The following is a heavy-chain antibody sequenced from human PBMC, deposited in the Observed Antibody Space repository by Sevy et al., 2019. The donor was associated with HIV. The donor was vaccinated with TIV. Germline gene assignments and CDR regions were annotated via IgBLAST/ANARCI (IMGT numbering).Heavy chain of an antibody. CDR3: ARAVPATDAFDI. J-gene: IGHJ3*02. V-gene: IGHV3-21*01. D-gene: IGHD6-19*01. CDR1: GFTFSSYP. CDR2: ISGLSNYI. Sequence: GGSLRLSCAASGFTFSSYPMHWVRQAPGKGLEWVSSISGLSNYIYYADAVKGRFSSSRDNTKNSVYLQMNSLRGEDTAVFYCARAVPATDAFDIWGQGTLVTVSS.